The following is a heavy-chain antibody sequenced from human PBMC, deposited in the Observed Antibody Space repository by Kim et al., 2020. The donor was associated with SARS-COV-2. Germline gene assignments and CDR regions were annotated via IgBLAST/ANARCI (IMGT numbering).Heavy chain of an antibody. D-gene: IGHD3-10*01. V-gene: IGHV1-69*13. CDR1: GGTFSSYA. CDR3: ARDRMVRGVIGVYYYYGMDV. CDR2: IIPIFGTA. J-gene: IGHJ6*02. Sequence: SVKVSCKASGGTFSSYAISWVRQAPGQGLEWMGGIIPIFGTANYAQKFQGRVTITADESTSTAYMELSSLRSEDTAVYYCARDRMVRGVIGVYYYYGMDVWGQGTTVTVSS.